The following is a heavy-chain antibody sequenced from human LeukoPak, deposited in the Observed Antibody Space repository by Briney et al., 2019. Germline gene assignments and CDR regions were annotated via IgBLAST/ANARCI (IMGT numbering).Heavy chain of an antibody. Sequence: PSETLSLTCTVSGGSISSSSYYWSWIRQPPGKGLEWIGEINHSGSTNYNPSLKSRVTISVDTSKNQFSLKLSSVTAADTAVYYCARGPTHNWGSYRYRLGVFDYWGQGTLVTVSS. CDR3: ARGPTHNWGSYRYRLGVFDY. CDR2: INHSGST. D-gene: IGHD3-16*02. J-gene: IGHJ4*02. V-gene: IGHV4-39*07. CDR1: GGSISSSSYY.